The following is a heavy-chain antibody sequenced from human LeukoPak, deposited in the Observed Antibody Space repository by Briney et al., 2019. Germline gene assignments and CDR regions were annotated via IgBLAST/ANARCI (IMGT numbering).Heavy chain of an antibody. CDR3: ASTYYYKSATPNWFDN. J-gene: IGHJ5*02. D-gene: IGHD3-10*01. CDR1: GVSITTIDYF. V-gene: IGHV4-39*01. CDR2: FSESGNT. Sequence: AETLSLTCSVSGVSITTIDYFWTLIRQPPGKGLEWIGSFSESGNTYSNPSLKTRVTLLRDTSKNQFSLMLNSVTAADTAVYFCASTYYYKSATPNWFDNWGQGVGVTVSS.